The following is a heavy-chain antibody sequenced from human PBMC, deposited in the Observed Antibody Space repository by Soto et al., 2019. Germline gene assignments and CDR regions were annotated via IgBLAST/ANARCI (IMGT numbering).Heavy chain of an antibody. CDR3: ASTGYSSSYYYYYGMDV. CDR1: GYTFTSYD. J-gene: IGHJ6*02. CDR2: MNPNSGNT. D-gene: IGHD6-19*01. V-gene: IGHV1-8*01. Sequence: ASVKVSCKASGYTFTSYDINWVRQATGQGLEWMGWMNPNSGNTGYAQKFQGRVTMTRNTSISTAYMELSSLRSEDTAVYYCASTGYSSSYYYYYGMDVWGQGTTVTVSS.